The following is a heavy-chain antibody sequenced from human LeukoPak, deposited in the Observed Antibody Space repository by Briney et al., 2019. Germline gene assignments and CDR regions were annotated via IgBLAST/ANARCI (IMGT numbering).Heavy chain of an antibody. Sequence: GGSLRLSCAASGFTVSSNYMSWVRQAPGKGLEWVSVIYSGGSTYYADSVKGRFTISRDNSKNTLYLQMNSLRAEDTAVYYCARWIKWELACDYWGQGTLVTVSS. V-gene: IGHV3-53*01. CDR3: ARWIKWELACDY. CDR1: GFTVSSNY. CDR2: IYSGGST. D-gene: IGHD1-26*01. J-gene: IGHJ4*02.